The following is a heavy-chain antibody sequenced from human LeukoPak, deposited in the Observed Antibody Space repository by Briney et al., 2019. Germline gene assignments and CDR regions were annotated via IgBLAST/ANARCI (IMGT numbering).Heavy chain of an antibody. J-gene: IGHJ6*03. V-gene: IGHV3-23*01. CDR3: AKGSSSYYYYYMDV. D-gene: IGHD6-13*01. CDR1: GFTFSSYA. Sequence: GGSLRLSCAASGFTFSSYAMSWVRQAPGKGLEWVSGISGSGGSTYYADSVKGRSTVSRDNSKNTLYLQMNSLRAEDTAVYYCAKGSSSYYYYYMDVWGKGTTVTVSS. CDR2: ISGSGGST.